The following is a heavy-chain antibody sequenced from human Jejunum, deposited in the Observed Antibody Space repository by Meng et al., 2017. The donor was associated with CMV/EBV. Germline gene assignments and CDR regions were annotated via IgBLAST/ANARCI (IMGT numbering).Heavy chain of an antibody. J-gene: IGHJ4*02. CDR3: ARPDTLMAYEY. V-gene: IGHV5-51*01. Sequence: SCTCSGFTFANVWIACVLRKPGNGLEWMRVIFPDDSDTGYSPSYQGQVTISANNSISNAFLQWNTLQASDTAMYFCARPDTLMAYEYWGRGTLVTVSS. CDR1: GFTFANVW. D-gene: IGHD5-18*01. CDR2: IFPDDSDT.